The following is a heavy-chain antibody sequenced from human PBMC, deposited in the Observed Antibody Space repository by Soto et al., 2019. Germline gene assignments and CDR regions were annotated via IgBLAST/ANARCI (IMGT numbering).Heavy chain of an antibody. V-gene: IGHV1-2*02. D-gene: IGHD3-10*01. CDR1: GYTFTGYY. CDR3: ARDPRGSGSYLPYYYYGMDV. CDR2: INPNSGGT. J-gene: IGHJ6*02. Sequence: ASVKVSCKASGYTFTGYYMHWVRQAPGQGLEWMGWINPNSGGTNYAQKFQGRVTMTRDTSISTAYMELSRLRSDDTAVYYCARDPRGSGSYLPYYYYGMDVWGQGTTVTVSS.